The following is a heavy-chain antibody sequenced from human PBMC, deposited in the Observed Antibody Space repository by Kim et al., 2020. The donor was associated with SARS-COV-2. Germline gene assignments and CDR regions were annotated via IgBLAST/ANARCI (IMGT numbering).Heavy chain of an antibody. J-gene: IGHJ4*02. Sequence: VKRRFTISRDNAKNTLYLQMNSLRPEDTAVYYCARAGDYDISGYYGFCHYWGQGALVTVSS. V-gene: IGHV3-74*01. D-gene: IGHD3-22*01. CDR3: ARAGDYDISGYYGFCHY.